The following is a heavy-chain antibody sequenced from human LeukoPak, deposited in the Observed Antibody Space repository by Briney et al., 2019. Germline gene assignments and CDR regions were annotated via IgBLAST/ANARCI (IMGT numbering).Heavy chain of an antibody. D-gene: IGHD2-21*01. J-gene: IGHJ6*04. Sequence: HPGGSLSLSCAASGFTFSSYSMNWVRQAPGKGLEWVAVISYDGSNKYYADSVKGRFTISRDNSKNTLYLQMNSLRAEDTAVYYCAKDGGETVEPLYYYYGMDVGGKGTTVTVSS. CDR3: AKDGGETVEPLYYYYGMDV. CDR2: ISYDGSNK. CDR1: GFTFSSYS. V-gene: IGHV3-30*18.